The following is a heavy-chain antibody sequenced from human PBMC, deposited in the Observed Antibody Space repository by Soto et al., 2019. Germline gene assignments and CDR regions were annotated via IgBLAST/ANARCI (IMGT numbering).Heavy chain of an antibody. D-gene: IGHD5-12*01. V-gene: IGHV1-69*04. CDR2: IIPINGIA. CDR3: ARDGPYSGYYIYYFDY. CDR1: GGTFSSYT. Sequence: SVKVSCKASGGTFSSYTISWVRQAPGQGLEWMGRIIPINGIANYAQKFQGRVTITADKSTSTAYMELSSLRSEDTAVYYCARDGPYSGYYIYYFDYWGKGTLVTVSS. J-gene: IGHJ4*02.